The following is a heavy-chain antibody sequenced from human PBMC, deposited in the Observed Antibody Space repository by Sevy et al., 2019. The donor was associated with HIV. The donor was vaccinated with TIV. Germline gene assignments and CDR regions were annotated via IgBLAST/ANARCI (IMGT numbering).Heavy chain of an antibody. CDR2: INSDGSST. J-gene: IGHJ3*02. D-gene: IGHD3-3*01. CDR1: GFTFSSYW. V-gene: IGHV3-74*01. CDR3: AKGGGGYYDFWSGYYSGAFDI. Sequence: GGSLRLSCAASGFTFSSYWMHWVRQAPGKGLVWVSRINSDGSSTSYADSVKGRFTISRDNAKNTLYLQMNSLRAGDTAVYYWAKGGGGYYDFWSGYYSGAFDIWGQGTMVTVSS.